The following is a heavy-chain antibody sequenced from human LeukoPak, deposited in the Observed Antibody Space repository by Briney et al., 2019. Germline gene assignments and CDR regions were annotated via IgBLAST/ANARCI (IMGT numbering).Heavy chain of an antibody. CDR1: GGSFSDYY. D-gene: IGHD3-22*01. Sequence: PSETLSLTCAVYGGSFSDYYWSWIRQPPSKGLESIGEINHSRSNNYNRSIKSRVTISVDTSKNQFSLKLSSVTAADTAVYYCARGAPVDYYDRSGYYGNFDYWGQGTLVTVSS. CDR3: ARGAPVDYYDRSGYYGNFDY. J-gene: IGHJ4*02. CDR2: INHSRSN. V-gene: IGHV4-34*01.